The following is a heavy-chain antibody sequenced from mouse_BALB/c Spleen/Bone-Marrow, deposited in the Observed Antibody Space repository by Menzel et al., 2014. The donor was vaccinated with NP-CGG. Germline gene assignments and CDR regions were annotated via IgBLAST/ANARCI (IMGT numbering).Heavy chain of an antibody. Sequence: QVQLKQSGAELVRPGSSVKISCKASGYAFSSFWMNWVKQRPGQGLEWIGQIYPGDGETNYNGKFKGKATLTADKSSSTAYMQLSSLTSEDSAAYFCARDDYGPDYWGQGTTLTVSS. CDR2: IYPGDGET. CDR1: GYAFSSFW. D-gene: IGHD2-4*01. V-gene: IGHV1-80*01. CDR3: ARDDYGPDY. J-gene: IGHJ2*01.